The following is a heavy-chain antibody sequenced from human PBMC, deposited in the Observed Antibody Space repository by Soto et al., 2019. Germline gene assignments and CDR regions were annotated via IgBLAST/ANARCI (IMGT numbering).Heavy chain of an antibody. D-gene: IGHD1-7*01. CDR2: ISYDGSNK. CDR1: GFTFSSYG. Sequence: GGSLRLSCAASGFTFSSYGMHWVRQAPGKGLEWVAVISYDGSNKYYADSVKGRFTISRDNSKNTLYLQMNSLRAEDTAVYYCASLENWNYGKDAFDIWGQGTMVTVSS. V-gene: IGHV3-30*03. CDR3: ASLENWNYGKDAFDI. J-gene: IGHJ3*02.